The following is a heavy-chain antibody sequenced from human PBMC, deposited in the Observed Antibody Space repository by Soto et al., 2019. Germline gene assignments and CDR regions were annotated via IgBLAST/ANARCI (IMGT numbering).Heavy chain of an antibody. CDR3: ARERSQYDITMIKEGYDAFDI. D-gene: IGHD3-22*01. V-gene: IGHV1-69*06. J-gene: IGHJ3*02. CDR1: GGTFSSYG. Sequence: SVKVSCKASGGTFSSYGISWVRQAPGQGVEWMGGIIPIFGTANYAQKFQGRVTITADKSTSTAYMELSSLRSEDTAVYGCARERSQYDITMIKEGYDAFDIWGQGTMVTVSS. CDR2: IIPIFGTA.